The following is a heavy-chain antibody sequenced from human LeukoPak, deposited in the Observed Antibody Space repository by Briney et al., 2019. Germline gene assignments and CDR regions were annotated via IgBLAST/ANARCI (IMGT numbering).Heavy chain of an antibody. CDR3: ARDRITGTTRHYYYYGMDV. Sequence: ASVTVSCKASGYTFTSYYMHWVRQAPGQGLEWMGIINPSGGSTSYAQKFQGRVTMTRDTSTSTVYMKLSSLRSEDTAVYYCARDRITGTTRHYYYYGMDVWGQGTTVTVSS. J-gene: IGHJ6*02. CDR2: INPSGGST. CDR1: GYTFTSYY. D-gene: IGHD1-7*01. V-gene: IGHV1-46*01.